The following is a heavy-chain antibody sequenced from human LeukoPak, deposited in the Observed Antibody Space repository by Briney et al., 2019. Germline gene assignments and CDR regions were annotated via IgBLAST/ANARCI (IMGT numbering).Heavy chain of an antibody. CDR2: MNPNSGNT. Sequence: ASVKVSCKASGYTFTSYDINWVRQATGQGLEWMGWMNPNSGNTGYAQKFQGRVTMTRNISISTAYMELSSLRSEDTAVYYCARVTWFGELLFYPNFDYWGQGTLVTVSS. CDR1: GYTFTSYD. CDR3: ARVTWFGELLFYPNFDY. J-gene: IGHJ4*02. V-gene: IGHV1-8*01. D-gene: IGHD3-10*01.